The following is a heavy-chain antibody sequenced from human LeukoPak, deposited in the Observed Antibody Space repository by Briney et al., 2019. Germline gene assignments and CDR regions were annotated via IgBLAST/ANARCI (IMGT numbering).Heavy chain of an antibody. Sequence: SETLSLTCTVSGGSISSSSYYWGWLRPPPGKGLEWIGSIYYRGSTYYNPSLKSRVTISVDTSKNQFSLKLSSVTAADTAVYYCARHLGYCSSTSCQPYYFDYWGQGTLVTVSS. V-gene: IGHV4-39*01. CDR1: GGSISSSSYY. CDR2: IYYRGST. J-gene: IGHJ4*02. CDR3: ARHLGYCSSTSCQPYYFDY. D-gene: IGHD2-2*01.